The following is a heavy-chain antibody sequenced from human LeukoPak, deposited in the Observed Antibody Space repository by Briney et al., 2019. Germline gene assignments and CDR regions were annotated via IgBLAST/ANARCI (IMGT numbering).Heavy chain of an antibody. V-gene: IGHV4-34*01. J-gene: IGHJ3*02. CDR2: INHSGST. CDR3: ARPRALYGLHAFDI. Sequence: GSLRLSCAASGFTVSSNYMSWVRQPPGKGLEWIGEINHSGSTNYNPSLKSRVTISVDTSKNQFSLKLSSVTAADTAVYYCARPRALYGLHAFDIWGQGTMVTVSS. CDR1: GFTVSSNY. D-gene: IGHD4-17*01.